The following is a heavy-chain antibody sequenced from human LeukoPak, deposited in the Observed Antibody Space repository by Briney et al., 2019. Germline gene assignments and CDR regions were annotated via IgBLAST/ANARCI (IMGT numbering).Heavy chain of an antibody. Sequence: RASVKVSCKASGYTFTSYGISWVRQAPGQGLEWMGWISAYNGNTNYAQKLQGRVTMTTDTSTSTAYMELRSLRSDDTAVYYCARASPGMGSYYTNDYWGQGTLVTVSS. CDR2: ISAYNGNT. D-gene: IGHD3-10*01. J-gene: IGHJ4*02. V-gene: IGHV1-18*01. CDR1: GYTFTSYG. CDR3: ARASPGMGSYYTNDY.